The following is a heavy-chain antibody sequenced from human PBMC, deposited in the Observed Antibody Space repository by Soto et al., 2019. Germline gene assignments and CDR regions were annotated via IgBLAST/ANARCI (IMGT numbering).Heavy chain of an antibody. CDR3: TRDSGRGGDYYENYFDY. D-gene: IGHD2-21*02. Sequence: GGSLRLSCIGSGFTFGDYVMSWFRQAPGKGLEWVGLIRSKAYGGTTEYAASVKGRFTISRDDSKNIAYLQMNSLQTEDTAVYYCTRDSGRGGDYYENYFDYWGQGTLVTVSS. J-gene: IGHJ4*02. V-gene: IGHV3-49*03. CDR2: IRSKAYGGTT. CDR1: GFTFGDYV.